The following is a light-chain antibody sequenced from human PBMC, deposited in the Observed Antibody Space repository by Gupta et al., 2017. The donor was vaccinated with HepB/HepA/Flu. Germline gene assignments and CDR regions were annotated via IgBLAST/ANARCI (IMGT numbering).Light chain of an antibody. V-gene: IGKV1-39*01. Sequence: DIRMTQSPSSLSASVGDRVTITCRASHSISRSLHWYQQKPGKAPNLLIYAASSLHSGVPSRFSGSGSGTDFTLTISNLQPEDFASYYCQQGYSSPLTFGGGTKLEIK. CDR3: QQGYSSPLT. J-gene: IGKJ4*01. CDR1: HSISRS. CDR2: AAS.